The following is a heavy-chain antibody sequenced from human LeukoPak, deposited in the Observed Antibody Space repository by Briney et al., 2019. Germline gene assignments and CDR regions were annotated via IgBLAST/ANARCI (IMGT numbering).Heavy chain of an antibody. CDR3: ARRRCGTSCYYYYYYYYMDV. J-gene: IGHJ6*03. CDR1: GGSFSGYY. D-gene: IGHD2-15*01. V-gene: IGHV4-34*01. CDR2: INHSGST. Sequence: PSETLSLTCAVYGGSFSGYYWSWIRQPPGKGLEWIGEINHSGSTNYNPSLKSRVTISVDTSKNQFSLKLSSVTAADTAVYYCARRRCGTSCYYYYYYYYMDVWGKGTTVTVSS.